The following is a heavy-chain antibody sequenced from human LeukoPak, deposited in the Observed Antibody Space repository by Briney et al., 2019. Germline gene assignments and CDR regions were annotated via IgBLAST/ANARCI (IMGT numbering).Heavy chain of an antibody. D-gene: IGHD1-1*01. CDR3: ARIVEWGGRYMDV. CDR2: IYHSGST. Sequence: SQTLSLTCTVSGGSISSGGYYWSWIRQPPGKGLEWIGYIYHSGSTYYNPSLKSRVTISVDTSKNQFSLKLSSVTAADTAVYYCARIVEWGGRYMDVWGKGTTVTVSS. CDR1: GGSISSGGYY. J-gene: IGHJ6*03. V-gene: IGHV4-30-2*01.